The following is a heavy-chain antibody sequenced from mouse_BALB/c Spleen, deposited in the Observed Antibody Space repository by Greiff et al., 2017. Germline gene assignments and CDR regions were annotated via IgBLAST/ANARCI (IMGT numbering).Heavy chain of an antibody. CDR3: ARGGYGNYPFAY. D-gene: IGHD2-10*02. J-gene: IGHJ3*01. Sequence: EVKLVESGGGLVQPGGSLRLSCATSGFTFTDYYMSWVRQPPGKALEWLGFIRNKANGYTTEYSASVKGRFTISRDNSQSILYLQMNTLRAEDSATYYCARGGYGNYPFAYWGQGTLVTVSA. V-gene: IGHV7-3*02. CDR2: IRNKANGYTT. CDR1: GFTFTDYY.